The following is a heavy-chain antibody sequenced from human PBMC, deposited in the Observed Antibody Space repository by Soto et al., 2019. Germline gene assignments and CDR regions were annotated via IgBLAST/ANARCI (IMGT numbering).Heavy chain of an antibody. D-gene: IGHD2-21*02. Sequence: GSLRLSCAASGFTFSTHGIHWVRQAPGKGLEWLAVIWYDGSKKYYADSVQGRFTISRDNSKNTGYLQMNSLRAEDTAVYYCVKDHCGGDCYSDPYFDYWGQGTLVTVSS. CDR1: GFTFSTHG. CDR3: VKDHCGGDCYSDPYFDY. J-gene: IGHJ4*02. CDR2: IWYDGSKK. V-gene: IGHV3-33*06.